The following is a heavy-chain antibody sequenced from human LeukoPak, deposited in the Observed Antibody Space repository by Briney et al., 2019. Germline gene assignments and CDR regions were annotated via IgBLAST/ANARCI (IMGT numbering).Heavy chain of an antibody. CDR1: GFTFNYYG. Sequence: GGSLRLSCAASGFTFNYYGMHWVRQTPGKGLEWVAFIRSDGSSKYYADSVKGRFTISRVNSKNTLSLQMNYLRAEDTAVYYCARQEVGYCSGGSCYLFDYGGQGTLVTVSS. CDR3: ARQEVGYCSGGSCYLFDY. CDR2: IRSDGSSK. J-gene: IGHJ4*02. D-gene: IGHD2-15*01. V-gene: IGHV3-30*02.